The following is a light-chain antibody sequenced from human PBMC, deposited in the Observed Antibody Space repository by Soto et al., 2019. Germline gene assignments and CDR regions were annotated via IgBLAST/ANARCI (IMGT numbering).Light chain of an antibody. CDR3: QQYNNWPRT. CDR2: GAS. J-gene: IGKJ1*01. V-gene: IGKV3-15*01. Sequence: EIVMTQSPATQSVSPGERATLSCRASQSVGSSLAWYQQKPGQAPRLLIYGASTRATGIPARFSGSGSGTEFTLTISSLQSEDFAVYYCQQYNNWPRTFGQGTKVDIK. CDR1: QSVGSS.